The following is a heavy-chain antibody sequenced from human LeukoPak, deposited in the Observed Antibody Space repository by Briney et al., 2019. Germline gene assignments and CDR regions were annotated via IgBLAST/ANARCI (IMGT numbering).Heavy chain of an antibody. CDR3: AKDPDGYKPLA. CDR2: ISYDGSNK. J-gene: IGHJ5*02. CDR1: GFTFSSYG. V-gene: IGHV3-30*18. Sequence: GGSLRLSCAASGFTFSSYGVHWVRQAPGKGLEWVAVISYDGSNKYYADSVKGRFTISRDNSKNTLYLQMNSLRAEDTAVYYCAKDPDGYKPLAWGQGTLVTVSS. D-gene: IGHD5-24*01.